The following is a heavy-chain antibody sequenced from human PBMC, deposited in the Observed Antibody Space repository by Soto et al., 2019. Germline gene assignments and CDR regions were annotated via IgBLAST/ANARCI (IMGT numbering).Heavy chain of an antibody. CDR2: INSDGSEK. D-gene: IGHD2-2*01. Sequence: GGALRLFSAASGFTFSSHWMSWFRRAPGKGLEWVANINSDGSEKYYADSVKGRFNVPRDNAQKSVFLQMNSLRAEDTALYYCTRVHMVAVPAGSPWFHXWGYGTRFTLSX. J-gene: IGHJ5*02. V-gene: IGHV3-7*04. CDR1: GFTFSSHW. CDR3: TRVHMVAVPAGSPWFHX.